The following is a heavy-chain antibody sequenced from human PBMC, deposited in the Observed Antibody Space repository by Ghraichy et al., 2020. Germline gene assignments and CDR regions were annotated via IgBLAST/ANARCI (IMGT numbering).Heavy chain of an antibody. J-gene: IGHJ4*02. CDR3: ASGRDGYNSLDY. V-gene: IGHV4-59*01. Sequence: SETLSLTCTVSGGSISSYYWSWIRQPPGKGLEWIGYIYYSGSTNYNPSLKSRVTISVDTSKNQFSLKLSSVTAADTAVYYCASGRDGYNSLDYWGQGTLVTVSS. D-gene: IGHD5-24*01. CDR2: IYYSGST. CDR1: GGSISSYY.